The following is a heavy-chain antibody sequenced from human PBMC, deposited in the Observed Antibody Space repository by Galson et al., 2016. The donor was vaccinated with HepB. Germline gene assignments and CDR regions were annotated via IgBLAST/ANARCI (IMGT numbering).Heavy chain of an antibody. J-gene: IGHJ6*02. D-gene: IGHD2-2*02. CDR1: SDPVTSGTYY. CDR3: ARDEGFYNGMDV. V-gene: IGHV4-61*01. Sequence: ETLSLTCTVSSDPVTSGTYYWIWVRQSPGKGLDWIGYIHDSGNTHYNPSIKSRVTISRDTSKNQFFLELTSVTAADTAVYYCARDEGFYNGMDVWGQGTTVTVAS. CDR2: IHDSGNT.